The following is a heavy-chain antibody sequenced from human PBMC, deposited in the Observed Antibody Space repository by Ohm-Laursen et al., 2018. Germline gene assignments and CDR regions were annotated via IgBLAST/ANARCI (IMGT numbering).Heavy chain of an antibody. CDR3: AKDDREAFDY. J-gene: IGHJ4*02. V-gene: IGHV3-30*18. CDR1: GFTFSSYG. CDR2: ISYDGSNK. Sequence: RSLRLSCSASGFTFSSYGMHWVRQAPGKGLEWVAVISYDGSNKYYADSVKGRFTISRDNSKNTLYLQMNSLRAEDTAVYYCAKDDREAFDYWGQGTLVTVSS. D-gene: IGHD3-22*01.